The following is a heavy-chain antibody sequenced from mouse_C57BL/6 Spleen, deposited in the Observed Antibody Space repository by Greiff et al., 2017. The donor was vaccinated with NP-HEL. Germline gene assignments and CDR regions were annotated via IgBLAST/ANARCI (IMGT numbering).Heavy chain of an antibody. CDR2: IYPGSGST. CDR3: AGTAQATPAWFAY. Sequence: QVQLKQPGAELVKPGASVKMSCKASGYTFTSYWITWVKQRPGQGLEWIGDIYPGSGSTNYNEKFKSKATLTVDTSSSTAYMQRSSLTSEDSAVYYCAGTAQATPAWFAYWGQGTLVTVSA. CDR1: GYTFTSYW. D-gene: IGHD3-2*02. J-gene: IGHJ3*01. V-gene: IGHV1-55*01.